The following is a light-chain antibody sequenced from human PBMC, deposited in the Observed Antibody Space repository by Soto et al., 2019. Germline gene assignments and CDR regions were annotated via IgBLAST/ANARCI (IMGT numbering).Light chain of an antibody. CDR1: QSVSSN. CDR2: GAS. V-gene: IGKV3-15*01. CDR3: QENNSWPPGTLT. Sequence: MTQSPATLSVSQGDTATLSCRANQSVSSNLAWSQQKPGQAPRLLIYGASTRATGIPARFSGSGSGTEFTLTSRILQSEDFGVYCCQENNSWPPGTLTVGGGTKVEIK. J-gene: IGKJ4*01.